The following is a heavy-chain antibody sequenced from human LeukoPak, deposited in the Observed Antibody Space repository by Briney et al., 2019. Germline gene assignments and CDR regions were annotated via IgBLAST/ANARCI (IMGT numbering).Heavy chain of an antibody. Sequence: GGSLRLSCAASGFTFSTFWMSWVRQAPGKGLEWVANINEDGRGVYYVDSVMGRFTISRDNAKNSVSLQMNSLRAEDTAVYYCATYLNATSAFDSWGQGTLVTVSS. J-gene: IGHJ5*01. D-gene: IGHD1-26*01. CDR2: INEDGRGV. CDR3: ATYLNATSAFDS. CDR1: GFTFSTFW. V-gene: IGHV3-7*05.